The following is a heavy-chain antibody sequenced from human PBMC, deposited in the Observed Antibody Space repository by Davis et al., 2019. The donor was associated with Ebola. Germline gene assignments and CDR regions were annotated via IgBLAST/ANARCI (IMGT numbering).Heavy chain of an antibody. J-gene: IGHJ4*02. V-gene: IGHV1-3*01. D-gene: IGHD1-26*01. Sequence: RLPSLYTFSSHAMHPPRHPPEQRLEWLGWTNVGNGNTKYSQKFQGRVTMTRDTSTSTVYMKLSSLRSEDTAVYYCASGLYSGSYAYVYWGQGTLVTVSS. CDR1: LYTFSSHA. CDR3: ASGLYSGSYAYVY. CDR2: TNVGNGNT.